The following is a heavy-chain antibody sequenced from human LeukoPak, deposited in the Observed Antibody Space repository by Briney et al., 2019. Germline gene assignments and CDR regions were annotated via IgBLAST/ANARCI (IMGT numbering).Heavy chain of an antibody. V-gene: IGHV3-23*01. CDR1: GFIFRNYG. CDR2: ISGHGDIT. D-gene: IGHD4-17*01. CDR3: AKHYGVYGEGFDP. J-gene: IGHJ5*02. Sequence: PGGSLRLSCAASGFIFRNYGMNWVRQAPGKGLEWDSGISGHGDITYYADSVKGRFTISRDNSRNTVYLQMNSLRAEDTAVYYCAKHYGVYGEGFDPWGQGTLVTVSS.